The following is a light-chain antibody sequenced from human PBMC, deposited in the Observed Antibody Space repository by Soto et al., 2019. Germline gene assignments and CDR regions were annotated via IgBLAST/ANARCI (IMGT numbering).Light chain of an antibody. J-gene: IGLJ2*01. Sequence: QSALTQPPSASGCPGQSVTISCTGTSSDVGGYNYVSWYQQHPGKAPKLMIYEVSKRPSGVPDRFSGSKSGNTASLTVSGLQAEDEADYYCSSYAGSNKFVVFGGGTKVTVL. CDR3: SSYAGSNKFVV. V-gene: IGLV2-8*01. CDR2: EVS. CDR1: SSDVGGYNY.